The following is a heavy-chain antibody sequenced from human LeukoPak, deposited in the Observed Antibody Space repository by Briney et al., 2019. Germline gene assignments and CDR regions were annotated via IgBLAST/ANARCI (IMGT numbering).Heavy chain of an antibody. CDR3: AGLGIGYYGMDV. D-gene: IGHD2-15*01. CDR2: IYYSGST. V-gene: IGHV4-39*07. Sequence: SETLSLTCTVSGGSISSSSYYWGWIRQPPGKGLEWIGSIYYSGSTYYNPSLKSRVTISVDTSKNQFSLKLSSVTAADTAVYYCAGLGIGYYGMDVWGQGTTVTVSS. CDR1: GGSISSSSYY. J-gene: IGHJ6*02.